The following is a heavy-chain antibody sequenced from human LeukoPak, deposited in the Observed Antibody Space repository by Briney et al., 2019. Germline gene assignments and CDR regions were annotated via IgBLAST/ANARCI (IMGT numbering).Heavy chain of an antibody. Sequence: SETLSPTCTVSGGSISSHYWSWIRQPPGKGLEWIGYIYYSGSTNYNPSLKSRVTISVDTSKNQSSLKLSSVTAADTAVYYCARELSVTTDSYYYYYYMDVWGKGTTVTVSS. CDR1: GGSISSHY. CDR3: ARELSVTTDSYYYYYYMDV. V-gene: IGHV4-59*11. CDR2: IYYSGST. J-gene: IGHJ6*03. D-gene: IGHD4-11*01.